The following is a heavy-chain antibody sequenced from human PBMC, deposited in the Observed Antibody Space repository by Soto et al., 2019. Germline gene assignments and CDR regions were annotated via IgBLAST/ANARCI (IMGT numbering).Heavy chain of an antibody. J-gene: IGHJ4*02. D-gene: IGHD2-15*01. CDR3: AKRRGAGGHFDY. Sequence: DVQLLAAGGGLVQPEGSLRLACAASGFTFSSYAMGWVRQGPGKGREWFAVVSIGGSTHYADSVRGRFTISRDNSKNTLSLQMNSLTAEDTAVYFCAKRRGAGGHFDYWGQGALVTVSS. V-gene: IGHV3-23*01. CDR1: GFTFSSYA. CDR2: VSIGGST.